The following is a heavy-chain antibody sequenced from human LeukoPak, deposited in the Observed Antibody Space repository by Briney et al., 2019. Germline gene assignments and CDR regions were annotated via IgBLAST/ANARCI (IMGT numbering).Heavy chain of an antibody. V-gene: IGHV1-18*01. CDR2: ISAYNGNT. Sequence: ASVKVSCKASGYTFSSYGITWVRQAPGHGLEWMGWISAYNGNTNYAQKLQGRVTMTTETSTSTAYMELRSLRSDDTAVYYCARDRTFDYWGQGTLVTVSS. CDR3: ARDRTFDY. J-gene: IGHJ4*02. CDR1: GYTFSSYG.